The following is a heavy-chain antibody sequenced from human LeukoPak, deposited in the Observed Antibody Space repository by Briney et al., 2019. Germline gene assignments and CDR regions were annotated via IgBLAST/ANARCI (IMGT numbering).Heavy chain of an antibody. CDR1: GGSSSGYY. J-gene: IGHJ4*02. CDR2: INHSGST. Sequence: PSETLSLTCAVYGGSSSGYYWSWIRQPPGKGLEWIGEINHSGSTNYNPSLKSRVTISVDTSKNQFSLKLSSVTAADTAVYYCASSVGYCSSTSCYPHDYWGQGTLVTVSS. V-gene: IGHV4-34*01. CDR3: ASSVGYCSSTSCYPHDY. D-gene: IGHD2-2*01.